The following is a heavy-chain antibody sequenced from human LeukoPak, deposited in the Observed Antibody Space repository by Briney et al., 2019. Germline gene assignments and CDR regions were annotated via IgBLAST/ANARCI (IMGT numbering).Heavy chain of an antibody. D-gene: IGHD6-19*01. CDR2: ISAYNGNT. V-gene: IGHV1-18*01. CDR3: ARESGAGIIIV. Sequence: ASVKVSCKASGYTFTSSGISCVRQAPGHGLEGMGWISAYNGNTNYAQKLQGRVTMTPDTSTSTAYMELRSLRSDDTAVYYCARESGAGIIIVWGQGTLVTVSS. J-gene: IGHJ4*02. CDR1: GYTFTSSG.